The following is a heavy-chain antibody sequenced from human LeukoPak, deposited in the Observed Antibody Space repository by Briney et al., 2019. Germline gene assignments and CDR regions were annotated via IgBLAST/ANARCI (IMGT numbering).Heavy chain of an antibody. CDR2: IKSKTDGGTT. D-gene: IGHD4-17*01. J-gene: IGHJ5*02. CDR1: GFTFSSYA. Sequence: GRSLRLSCAASGFTFSSYAMHWVRQAPGKGLEWVGRIKSKTDGGTTDYAAPVKGRFTISRDDSKNTLYLQMSSLKTEDTAVYYCTTDYGDYWFDPWGQGTLVTVSS. V-gene: IGHV3-15*01. CDR3: TTDYGDYWFDP.